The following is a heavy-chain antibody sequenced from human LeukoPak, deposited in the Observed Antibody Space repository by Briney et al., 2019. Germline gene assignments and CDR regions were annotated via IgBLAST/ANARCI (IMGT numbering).Heavy chain of an antibody. J-gene: IGHJ4*02. D-gene: IGHD4-23*01. Sequence: SETLSLTCTVSGGSISSYYWSWIRQPPGKGLEWIGYMHHSGSTNYNPSLKSRVTISVDTSKNQFSLKLNSVTAADTAVYYCARGSLLYYFDYWGQGALVTVSS. CDR3: ARGSLLYYFDY. CDR1: GGSISSYY. V-gene: IGHV4-59*08. CDR2: MHHSGST.